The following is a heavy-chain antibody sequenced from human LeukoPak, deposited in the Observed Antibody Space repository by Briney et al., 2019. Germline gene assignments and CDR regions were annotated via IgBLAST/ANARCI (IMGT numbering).Heavy chain of an antibody. V-gene: IGHV3-74*01. CDR3: ARVNVGYSSGLGLGY. D-gene: IGHD6-19*01. CDR2: INTDGSST. CDR1: GFTFSSYW. Sequence: GGSLRLSCAASGFTFSSYWMHWVRQAPGKGLVWVSRINTDGSSTSYADSVKGRFTISRDNAKNTLYLQMNSLRAEDTAVYYCARVNVGYSSGLGLGYWGQGTLVTVSS. J-gene: IGHJ4*02.